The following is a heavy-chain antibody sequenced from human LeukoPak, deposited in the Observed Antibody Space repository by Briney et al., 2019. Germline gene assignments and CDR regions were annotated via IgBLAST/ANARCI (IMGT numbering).Heavy chain of an antibody. J-gene: IGHJ4*02. Sequence: SETLSLTCTVPGGSISSYYWNWIRQPPGKGLEWIGYIYYSGSTNYNPSLKSRVTISLDTSKNQFSLKLSSVTAADTAVYYCAREREGPYGYLDYWGQGTLVTVSS. CDR1: GGSISSYY. CDR3: AREREGPYGYLDY. D-gene: IGHD3-10*01. V-gene: IGHV4-59*12. CDR2: IYYSGST.